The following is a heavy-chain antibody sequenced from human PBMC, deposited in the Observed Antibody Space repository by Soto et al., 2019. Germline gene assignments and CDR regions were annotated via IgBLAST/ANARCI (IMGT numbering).Heavy chain of an antibody. Sequence: QERLVQSGAEVTKPGSSMKVSCKASGGLFSSFAISWVRQAPGQGLEWMGGIIPVFGTTNYPQKFQDRVTITADESTNTAYMEMSSLRSDDTAIYYCAMGGSPYVWFNEFWGQGTLVTVSS. V-gene: IGHV1-69*01. D-gene: IGHD3-16*01. J-gene: IGHJ4*02. CDR1: GGLFSSFA. CDR2: IIPVFGTT. CDR3: AMGGSPYVWFNEF.